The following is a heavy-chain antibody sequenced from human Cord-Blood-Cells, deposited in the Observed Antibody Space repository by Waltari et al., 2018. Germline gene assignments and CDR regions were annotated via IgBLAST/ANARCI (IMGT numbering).Heavy chain of an antibody. CDR1: GGSISSSNW. D-gene: IGHD3-10*01. J-gene: IGHJ6*02. V-gene: IGHV4-4*02. CDR2: IYHSGST. CDR3: ASGLSGSYYYYYYGMDV. Sequence: QVQLQESGTGPVKPAGTLSLTCAVSGGSISSSNWWSWDRQHPAKGLEWIGEIYHSGSTNYNPSLKSRVTISVDKSKNQFSLKLSSVTAADTAVYYCASGLSGSYYYYYYGMDVWGQGTTVTVSS.